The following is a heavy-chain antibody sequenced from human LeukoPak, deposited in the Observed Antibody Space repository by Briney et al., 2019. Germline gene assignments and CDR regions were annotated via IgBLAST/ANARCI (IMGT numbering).Heavy chain of an antibody. Sequence: GGSLRLSCAASGFTFSSYSMNWVRQAPGKGLEWVSYISSSSSTIYYADSVKGRFTISRDNAKNSLYLQMNSLRAEDTAVYYCARDGRRIAVATNAFDIRGQGTMVTVSS. V-gene: IGHV3-48*01. D-gene: IGHD6-19*01. CDR1: GFTFSSYS. CDR3: ARDGRRIAVATNAFDI. J-gene: IGHJ3*02. CDR2: ISSSSSTI.